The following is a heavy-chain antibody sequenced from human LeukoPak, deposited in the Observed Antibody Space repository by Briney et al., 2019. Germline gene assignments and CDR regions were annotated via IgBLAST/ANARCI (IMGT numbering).Heavy chain of an antibody. J-gene: IGHJ4*02. CDR2: LHYSGST. CDR3: ARSIAGTRSKFDY. Sequence: SETLSLTCTVSGGSISNYYWSWIRQPPGEGLVWMAYLHYSGSTNYNPSLKSRVTTSVDTSKNQFSLKLSSVTAADTAVYYCARSIAGTRSKFDYWGQGTLVTVSS. D-gene: IGHD1/OR15-1a*01. CDR1: GGSISNYY. V-gene: IGHV4-59*08.